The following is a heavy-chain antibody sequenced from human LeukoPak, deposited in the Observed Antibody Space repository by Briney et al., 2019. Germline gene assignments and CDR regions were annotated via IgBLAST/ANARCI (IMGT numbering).Heavy chain of an antibody. CDR2: ISGSGGST. CDR1: GFTFSSYA. D-gene: IGHD1-26*01. V-gene: IGHV3-23*01. J-gene: IGHJ4*02. CDR3: AKGKSGSYLIFDY. Sequence: PGGSLRLSCTASGFTFSSYAMSWVRQAPGEGLEWVLAISGSGGSTYYADSVKGRFTISRDNSKNTLYLQMNSLRAEDTAVYYCAKGKSGSYLIFDYWGQGTLVTVSS.